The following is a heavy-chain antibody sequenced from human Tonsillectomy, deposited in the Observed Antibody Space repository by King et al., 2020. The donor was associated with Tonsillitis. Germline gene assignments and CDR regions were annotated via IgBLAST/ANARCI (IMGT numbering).Heavy chain of an antibody. CDR1: GFIFSDYG. CDR2: IRSQVYGGTT. Sequence: VQLVESGGGLVQPGRSLRLACTASGFIFSDYGVSWFRQAPGKGLEWVCFIRSQVYGGTTECAASVKGKFSISRDDSKSIAYLQMDSLKTEDTAVYYCSRDLQTFDWLMGFGIWGLGTMVIVSS. V-gene: IGHV3-49*03. CDR3: SRDLQTFDWLMGFGI. J-gene: IGHJ3*02. D-gene: IGHD3-9*01.